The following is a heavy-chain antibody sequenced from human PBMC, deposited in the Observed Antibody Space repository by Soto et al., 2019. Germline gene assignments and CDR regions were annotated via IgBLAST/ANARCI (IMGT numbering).Heavy chain of an antibody. CDR3: AKSPGMYYYDSSGYYHYDY. CDR1: GFTFSSYA. V-gene: IGHV3-23*01. D-gene: IGHD3-22*01. Sequence: GGSLRLSCAASGFTFSSYAMSWVRQAPGRGLEWVSAISGSGVSTYYADSVKGRFTISRDNSKNTLYLQMNSLRAEDTAVYYCAKSPGMYYYDSSGYYHYDYWGQGTLVTVSS. CDR2: ISGSGVST. J-gene: IGHJ4*02.